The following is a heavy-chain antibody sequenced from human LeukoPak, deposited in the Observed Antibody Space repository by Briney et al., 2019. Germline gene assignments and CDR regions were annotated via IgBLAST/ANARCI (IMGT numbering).Heavy chain of an antibody. D-gene: IGHD2-2*01. Sequence: GGSLRLSCAASGFTFSNAWMSWVRQAPGKGLEWVGRIKSKTDGGTTDYAAPVKGRFTMSRDDSKNTLYLQMNSLKTEDTAVYYCTTADDIVVSAFDPWGQGTLVTVSS. J-gene: IGHJ5*02. CDR3: TTADDIVVSAFDP. V-gene: IGHV3-15*01. CDR1: GFTFSNAW. CDR2: IKSKTDGGTT.